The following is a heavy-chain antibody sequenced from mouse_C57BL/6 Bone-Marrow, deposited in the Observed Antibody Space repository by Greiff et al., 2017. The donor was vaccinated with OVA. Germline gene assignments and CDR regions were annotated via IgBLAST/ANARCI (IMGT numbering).Heavy chain of an antibody. CDR1: GYTFTDYN. J-gene: IGHJ4*01. Sequence: EVKLVESGPELVKPGASVKIPCKASGYTFTDYNMDWVKQSPGKSLEWIGDINPNNGGTIYNQKFKGKATLTVDKSSSTAYMELRSLTSEDTAVYYCAREDSSDYDGYAMDYWGQGTSVTVSS. D-gene: IGHD2-4*01. CDR2: INPNNGGT. V-gene: IGHV1-18*01. CDR3: AREDSSDYDGYAMDY.